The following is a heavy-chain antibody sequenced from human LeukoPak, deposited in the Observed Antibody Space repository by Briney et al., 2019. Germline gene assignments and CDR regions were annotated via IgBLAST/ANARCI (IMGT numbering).Heavy chain of an antibody. CDR1: GFTFSSYS. CDR3: AREQNYYDSSGYKVWYFDY. V-gene: IGHV3-21*04. J-gene: IGHJ4*02. Sequence: GGSLRLSCAASGFTFSSYSMNWVRQAPGKGLEWVSSISSSSSYIYYADSVKGRFTISRDNSKNTLYLQMTGLRVEDTAVYYCAREQNYYDSSGYKVWYFDYWGQGSLVTVSS. CDR2: ISSSSSYI. D-gene: IGHD3-22*01.